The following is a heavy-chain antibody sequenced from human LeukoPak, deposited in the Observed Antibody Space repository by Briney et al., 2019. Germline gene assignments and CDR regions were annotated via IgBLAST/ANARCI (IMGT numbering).Heavy chain of an antibody. CDR3: ARDPGGNYFGPGTHFAY. J-gene: IGHJ4*02. D-gene: IGHD3-10*01. CDR1: GYTFIHYY. Sequence: ASVKVSCKASGYTFIHYYMHWVRQARGQGLEWMGRIDGETGNTRYAQNFQGRVSMTRDTSTSTVYVELSSLRFEDTAVYYCARDPGGNYFGPGTHFAYWGQGALSPSPQ. V-gene: IGHV1-46*01. CDR2: IDGETGNT.